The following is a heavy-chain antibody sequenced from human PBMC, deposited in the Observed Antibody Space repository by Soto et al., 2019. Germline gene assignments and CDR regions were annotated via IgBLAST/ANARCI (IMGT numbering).Heavy chain of an antibody. V-gene: IGHV3-30*18. CDR2: ISYDGSNK. D-gene: IGHD2-2*01. CDR3: AKEASIVVVPAAITHLDY. Sequence: GSLSLSCAASGFTFSSYGMHWVRQAPGKGLEWVAVISYDGSNKYYADSVKGRFTISRDNSKNTLYLQMNSLRAEDTAVYYCAKEASIVVVPAAITHLDYWGRGTLVTVSS. J-gene: IGHJ4*02. CDR1: GFTFSSYG.